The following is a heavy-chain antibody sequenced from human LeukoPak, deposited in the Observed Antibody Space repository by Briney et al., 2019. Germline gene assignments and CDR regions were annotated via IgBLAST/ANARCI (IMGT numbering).Heavy chain of an antibody. CDR1: GGSISSSSYY. CDR2: IYYSGST. J-gene: IGHJ3*02. CDR3: ARDPAYGALDI. Sequence: SETLSLTCTVSGGSISSSSYYWGWIRQPPGKGLEWIGSIYYSGSTYYNPSLKSRVTISVDTSKNQFSLKLSSVTAADTAVYYCARDPAYGALDIWGQGTTVTVSS. V-gene: IGHV4-39*02. D-gene: IGHD2-21*01.